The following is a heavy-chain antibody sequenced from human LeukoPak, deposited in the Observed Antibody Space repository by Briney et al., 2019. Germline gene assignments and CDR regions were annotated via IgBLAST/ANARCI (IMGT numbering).Heavy chain of an antibody. Sequence: PSQTLSLTCTVSGGSISSGGYYWSWIRQHPGEGLEWIGYIHYSESTYYNSSLKSRVTISVDRSKNQFSLKLSSVTAADTAVYYCARSGCSSTTCYANPHFDYWGQGTLVTVSS. CDR2: IHYSEST. D-gene: IGHD2-2*01. J-gene: IGHJ4*02. CDR1: GGSISSGGYY. V-gene: IGHV4-31*03. CDR3: ARSGCSSTTCYANPHFDY.